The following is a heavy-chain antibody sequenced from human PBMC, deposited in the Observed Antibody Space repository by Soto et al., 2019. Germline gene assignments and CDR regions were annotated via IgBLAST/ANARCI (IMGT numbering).Heavy chain of an antibody. Sequence: SETLSLTCTVSGGSISSSSYYWGWIRQPPGKGLEWIGSIYYRGSTYYNPSLKSRVTISVDTSKNQFSLKLSSVTAADTALYYCARAVRAGEVYYFDYWGQGTLVTVSS. V-gene: IGHV4-39*07. CDR3: ARAVRAGEVYYFDY. CDR1: GGSISSSSYY. D-gene: IGHD6-13*01. J-gene: IGHJ4*02. CDR2: IYYRGST.